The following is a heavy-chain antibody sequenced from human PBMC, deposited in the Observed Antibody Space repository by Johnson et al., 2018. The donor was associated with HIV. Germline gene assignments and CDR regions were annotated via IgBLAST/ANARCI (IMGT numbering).Heavy chain of an antibody. V-gene: IGHV3-72*01. CDR1: GFTFSDHY. Sequence: VQLVESGGGLVQPGGSLRLSCAASGFTFSDHYMDWVRQAPGKGLEWVGRTRNKANSYTTEYAETGKGRFTITRDDSKNSLKLQMNSLKTEDTAVYYCARDIIAVAGYDAFDIWGQGTMVTVSS. J-gene: IGHJ3*02. CDR3: ARDIIAVAGYDAFDI. CDR2: TRNKANSYTT. D-gene: IGHD6-19*01.